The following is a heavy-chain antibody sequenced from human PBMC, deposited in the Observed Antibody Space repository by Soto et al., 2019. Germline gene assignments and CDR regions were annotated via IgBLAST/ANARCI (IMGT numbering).Heavy chain of an antibody. J-gene: IGHJ4*02. CDR3: ARGQEVGAHFFDS. Sequence: GSLRLSCEASGFTFSGFDMHWVRQPTGKGLEWVSTIGTAGDTYYAVSVKGRFTIFRDNAKNSLSLQMNSLRAGDTAVYFCARGQEVGAHFFDSWGQGTQVTVSS. D-gene: IGHD2-15*01. CDR1: GFTFSGFD. V-gene: IGHV3-13*01. CDR2: IGTAGDT.